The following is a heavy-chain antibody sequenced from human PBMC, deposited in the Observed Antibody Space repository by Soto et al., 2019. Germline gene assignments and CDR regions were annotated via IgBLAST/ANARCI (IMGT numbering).Heavy chain of an antibody. CDR3: ATFRGMTTATTKRYFDY. J-gene: IGHJ4*02. V-gene: IGHV4-59*08. D-gene: IGHD4-17*01. CDR2: IYYSGST. Sequence: LEWIGYIYYSGSTNYNPSLKSRVTISVDTSKNQFSLRLSSVTAADTAVYYCATFRGMTTATTKRYFDYWGQGIPVTVSS.